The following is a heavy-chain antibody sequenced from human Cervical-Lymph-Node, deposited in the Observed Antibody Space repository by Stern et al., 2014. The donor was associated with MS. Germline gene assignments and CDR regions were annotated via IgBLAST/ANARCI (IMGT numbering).Heavy chain of an antibody. J-gene: IGHJ6*02. CDR3: AIDLPLDGATWLRYYHYGMDV. CDR1: GFTFSDYY. V-gene: IGHV3-11*01. D-gene: IGHD1-26*01. CDR2: ISSSGNTI. Sequence: VQLEESGGGLVKPGGSLRLSCAASGFTFSDYYMTWIRQAPGKGLEWISYISSSGNTIYYADSLNGRFTISRYNPKNSLYLQMNSLRAEDTAVYYCAIDLPLDGATWLRYYHYGMDVWGQGTTVTVSS.